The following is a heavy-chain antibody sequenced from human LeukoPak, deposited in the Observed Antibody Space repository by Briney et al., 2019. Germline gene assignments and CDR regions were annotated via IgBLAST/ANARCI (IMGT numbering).Heavy chain of an antibody. CDR3: ARVPAIAVAGTYFDY. V-gene: IGHV1-2*06. D-gene: IGHD6-19*01. CDR2: INPNSGGT. J-gene: IGHJ4*02. CDR1: GYTFTSYD. Sequence: GASVKVSCKASGYTFTSYDINWVRQAPGQGLEWMGRINPNSGGTNYAQKFQGRVTMTRDTSISTAYMELSRLRSDDTAVYYCARVPAIAVAGTYFDYWGRGTLVTVSS.